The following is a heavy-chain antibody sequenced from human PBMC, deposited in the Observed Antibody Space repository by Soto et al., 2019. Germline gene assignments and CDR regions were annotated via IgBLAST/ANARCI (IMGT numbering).Heavy chain of an antibody. Sequence: PGGSLRLSCAASGFTFSGSAMHWVRQASGKGLEWVGRIRSKANSYATAYAASVKGRFTISRDDSKNTAYLQMNSLKTEDTAVYYCTRQLDCSSTSCYRYYYYGMDVWGQGTTVTVS. CDR3: TRQLDCSSTSCYRYYYYGMDV. CDR2: IRSKANSYAT. D-gene: IGHD2-2*01. V-gene: IGHV3-73*01. CDR1: GFTFSGSA. J-gene: IGHJ6*02.